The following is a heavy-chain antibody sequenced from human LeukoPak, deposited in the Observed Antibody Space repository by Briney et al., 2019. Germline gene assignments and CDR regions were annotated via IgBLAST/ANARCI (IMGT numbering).Heavy chain of an antibody. J-gene: IGHJ5*02. CDR1: GGSISSYY. V-gene: IGHV4-59*01. D-gene: IGHD2-2*01. CDR3: ARFIRSSYQLLGTTRLYNWFDP. CDR2: IYYSGST. Sequence: PSETLSLTCTVSGGSISSYYWSWIRQPPGKGLEWIGYIYYSGSTNYNPSLKSRVTISVDTSKNQFSLKPSSVTAADTAVYYCARFIRSSYQLLGTTRLYNWFDPWGQGALVTVSS.